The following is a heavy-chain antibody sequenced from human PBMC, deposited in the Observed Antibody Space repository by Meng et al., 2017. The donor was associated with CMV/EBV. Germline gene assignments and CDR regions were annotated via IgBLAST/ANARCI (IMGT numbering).Heavy chain of an antibody. J-gene: IGHJ4*02. CDR1: GFTFSVYA. V-gene: IGHV3-23*01. D-gene: IGHD6-13*01. CDR3: AKAFSSSWYREYYDY. Sequence: GESLKISCAASGFTFSVYAMSWVRQAPGKGLEWVSAITGSGGSTYYADSVKGRFTISRDNSKNTLYMQLNNLRAEDTAVYHCAKAFSSSWYREYYDYWGQGTLVTVSS. CDR2: ITGSGGST.